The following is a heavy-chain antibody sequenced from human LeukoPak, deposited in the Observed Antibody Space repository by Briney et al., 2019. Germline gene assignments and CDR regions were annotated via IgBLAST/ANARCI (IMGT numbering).Heavy chain of an antibody. J-gene: IGHJ6*02. CDR1: GFTFSSYW. CDR2: INHNGNVN. D-gene: IGHD3-16*01. V-gene: IGHV3-7*03. Sequence: GGSLRLSCAASGFTFSSYWMNWARQAPGKGLEWVASINHNGNVNYYVDSVKGRFTISRDNAKNSLYLQMSNLRAEDTAVYFCARGGCLDVWGQGGTVTVSS. CDR3: ARGGCLDV.